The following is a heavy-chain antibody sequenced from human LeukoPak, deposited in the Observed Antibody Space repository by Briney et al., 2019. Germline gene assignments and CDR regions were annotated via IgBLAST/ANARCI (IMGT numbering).Heavy chain of an antibody. Sequence: PSETLSLTCTVSGGSISSYYWSWIRQPPGKGLEWIGYIYYSGSTNYNPSLKSRVTISVDTSKNQFSLKLSSVTAADTAVYYCAREAGYDILTGYYMVSYFDYWGQGTLVTVSS. CDR3: AREAGYDILTGYYMVSYFDY. CDR2: IYYSGST. J-gene: IGHJ4*02. D-gene: IGHD3-9*01. CDR1: GGSISSYY. V-gene: IGHV4-59*01.